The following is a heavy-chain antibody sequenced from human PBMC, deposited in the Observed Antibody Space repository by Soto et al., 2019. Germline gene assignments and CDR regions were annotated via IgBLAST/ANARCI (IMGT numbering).Heavy chain of an antibody. J-gene: IGHJ4*02. D-gene: IGHD6-19*01. CDR2: IYYSGST. V-gene: IGHV4-61*01. Sequence: SENLSLTCTVSGGCVSSGSYYWSWIRQPPGKGLEWIGYIYYSGSTNYNPSLKSRVTISVDTSKNQFSLKLSSVTAADTAVYYCARDPGWNYFDYWGQGTLVTVSS. CDR1: GGCVSSGSYY. CDR3: ARDPGWNYFDY.